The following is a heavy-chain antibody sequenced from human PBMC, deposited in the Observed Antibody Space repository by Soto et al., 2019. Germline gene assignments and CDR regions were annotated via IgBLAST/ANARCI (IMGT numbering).Heavy chain of an antibody. CDR3: ARDRVESGYPEYFQH. CDR2: ISYDGSKK. Sequence: GGSLRLSCTVSGFTFRSFAIHWVRQAPGKGLEWVAVISYDGSKKYYADSVKGRFTISRDNSKNTLYLQMNSLRAEDTAVYYCARDRVESGYPEYFQHWGQGTLVTVSS. J-gene: IGHJ1*01. V-gene: IGHV3-30*14. CDR1: GFTFRSFA. D-gene: IGHD3-22*01.